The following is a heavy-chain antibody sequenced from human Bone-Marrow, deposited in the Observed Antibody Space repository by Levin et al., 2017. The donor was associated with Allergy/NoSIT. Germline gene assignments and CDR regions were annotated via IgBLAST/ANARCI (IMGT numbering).Heavy chain of an antibody. CDR2: VYYTGTT. Sequence: PSETLSLTCTVSGGSISSYYWSWIRQLPGRGLEWIGYVYYTGTTKYNDSLKGRLTISLDRSKNQFSLKLSSVTAAETAIYYSARDQQMGRLDPWGQGTLVTVSS. V-gene: IGHV4-59*01. CDR3: ARDQQMGRLDP. CDR1: GGSISSYY. D-gene: IGHD6-13*01. J-gene: IGHJ5*02.